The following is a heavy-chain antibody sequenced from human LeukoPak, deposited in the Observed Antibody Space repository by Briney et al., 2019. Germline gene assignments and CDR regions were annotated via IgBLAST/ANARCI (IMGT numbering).Heavy chain of an antibody. V-gene: IGHV1-18*01. CDR3: AREAITIFGLVRTQTTKGPHRFDP. CDR1: GYTFTSYS. Sequence: GASVKVSCKASGYTFTSYSFSWVRQAPGQGLEWMGWISAYNGSTNYAQKFQGRVTMTTDTSTRTAYMELRSLRSDDTAVYYCAREAITIFGLVRTQTTKGPHRFDPWGQGTLVTVSS. J-gene: IGHJ5*02. CDR2: ISAYNGST. D-gene: IGHD3-3*01.